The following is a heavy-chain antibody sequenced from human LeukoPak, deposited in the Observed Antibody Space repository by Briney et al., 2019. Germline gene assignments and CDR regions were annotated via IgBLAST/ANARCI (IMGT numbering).Heavy chain of an antibody. CDR3: ERDPHVYCSSSSCYGVGDDAFDI. CDR1: GYTFTSYG. CDR2: ISAYDGNT. D-gene: IGHD2-2*01. V-gene: IGHV1-18*01. Sequence: ASLTVSCTASGYTFTSYGISWVRQAPGQGLEWMGWISAYDGNTNYAQKLQGRVTITTDTSTSTAYMEMSSLRSDVTAVYSCERDPHVYCSSSSCYGVGDDAFDIWGQGTMVTVSS. J-gene: IGHJ3*02.